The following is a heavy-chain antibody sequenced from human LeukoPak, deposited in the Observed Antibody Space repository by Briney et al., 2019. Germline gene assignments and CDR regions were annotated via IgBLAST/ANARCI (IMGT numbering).Heavy chain of an antibody. J-gene: IGHJ6*03. D-gene: IGHD3-10*01. Sequence: SETLSLTCTVSGYSISSGYYWGWIRPPPGKGLEWIGIIYHSGRTDYNPSLKSRVTISEDTSKNQFSLKLSSVTAADTAVYYCARIRVTMVRGVIGYYYYYMDVWGKGTTVTVSS. CDR1: GYSISSGYY. V-gene: IGHV4-38-2*02. CDR2: IYHSGRT. CDR3: ARIRVTMVRGVIGYYYYYMDV.